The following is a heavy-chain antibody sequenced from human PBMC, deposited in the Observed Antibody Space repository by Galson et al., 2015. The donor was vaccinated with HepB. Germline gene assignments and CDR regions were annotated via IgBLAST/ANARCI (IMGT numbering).Heavy chain of an antibody. CDR1: KFTFSKYA. J-gene: IGHJ6*03. Sequence: SLRLSCAASKFTFSKYAMHWVRQAPGKGLEWVTFISDDGSNKYYADSVKGRFTISRDNSKNTLYLQINSLRPEDTAVYYCARDLVASYYYMGVWGRGTTVTVSS. D-gene: IGHD2-15*01. V-gene: IGHV3-30-3*01. CDR3: ARDLVASYYYMGV. CDR2: ISDDGSNK.